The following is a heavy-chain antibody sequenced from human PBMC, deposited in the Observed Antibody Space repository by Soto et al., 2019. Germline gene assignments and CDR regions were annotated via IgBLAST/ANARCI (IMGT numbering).Heavy chain of an antibody. D-gene: IGHD5-12*01. CDR1: GGSISSSSYY. CDR3: ARHRLAIYSGYVPDFDY. V-gene: IGHV4-39*01. CDR2: IYYSGST. J-gene: IGHJ4*02. Sequence: QLQLQESGPGLVKPSETLSLTCTVSGGSISSSSYYWGWIRQPPGKGLEWIGSIYYSGSTYYNPSLKSRVTIAVDTSKNQFSLKLSSVTAADTAVYYCARHRLAIYSGYVPDFDYWGQGTLVTVSS.